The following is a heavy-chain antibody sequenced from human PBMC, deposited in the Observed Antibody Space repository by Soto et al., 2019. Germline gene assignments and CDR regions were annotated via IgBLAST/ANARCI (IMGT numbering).Heavy chain of an antibody. V-gene: IGHV3-23*01. J-gene: IGHJ6*03. Sequence: GGSLRLSCAASGFTFSSYAMSWVRQAPGKGLEWVSAISGSGGSTYYADSVKGRFTISRDNSKNTLYLQMNSLRAEDTAVYYCAKGSEKHDYGDYVDYYYYYMDVWAKGPRSPSP. CDR1: GFTFSSYA. CDR3: AKGSEKHDYGDYVDYYYYYMDV. D-gene: IGHD4-17*01. CDR2: ISGSGGST.